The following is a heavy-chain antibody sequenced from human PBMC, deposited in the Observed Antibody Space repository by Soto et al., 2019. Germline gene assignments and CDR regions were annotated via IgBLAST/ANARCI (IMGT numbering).Heavy chain of an antibody. J-gene: IGHJ6*02. Sequence: ASVKVSCKASGYIFTADYIHWVRQAPGQGTEWMGWIDTNSGGTKYAQKFQGRVTMNRDASISTAYMELTRLRSDDAAVYYCANGTVQGEYYYGQDVRGQ. CDR2: IDTNSGGT. CDR1: GYIFTADY. V-gene: IGHV1-2*02. CDR3: ANGTVQGEYYYGQDV. D-gene: IGHD1-1*01.